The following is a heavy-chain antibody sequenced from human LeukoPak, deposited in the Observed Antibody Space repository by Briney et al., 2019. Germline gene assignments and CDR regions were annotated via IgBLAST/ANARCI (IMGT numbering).Heavy chain of an antibody. CDR1: GGSISSYY. D-gene: IGHD6-13*01. J-gene: IGHJ6*03. CDR2: IYYSGST. Sequence: SETLSLTCTVSGGSISSYYWSWIRQPPGKGLEWIGYIYYSGSTNYNPSLKSRVTISVDTSKNQFSLKLSSVTAADTAVYYWARGLRYSSPYYYYYMDVWGKGTTVTVSS. V-gene: IGHV4-59*01. CDR3: ARGLRYSSPYYYYYMDV.